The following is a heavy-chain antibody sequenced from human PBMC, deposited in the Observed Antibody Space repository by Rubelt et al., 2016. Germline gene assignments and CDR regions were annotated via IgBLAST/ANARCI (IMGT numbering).Heavy chain of an antibody. CDR3: ARHGASDAFDI. CDR2: FNHSGST. D-gene: IGHD1-26*01. V-gene: IGHV4-34*01. CDR1: GGSFSGYY. J-gene: IGHJ3*02. Sequence: QVQLQQWGPGLLKPSEPLSLTCPVYGGSFSGYYWSWIRQPPGKGLEWIGQFNHSGSTNYTPSLKSRVSIVGDTYKHKFSLKMSSVTAADTAVYYCARHGASDAFDIWGQGTMVTVSS.